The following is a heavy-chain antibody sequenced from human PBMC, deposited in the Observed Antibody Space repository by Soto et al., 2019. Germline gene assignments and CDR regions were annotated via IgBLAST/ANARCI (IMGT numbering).Heavy chain of an antibody. D-gene: IGHD2-15*01. CDR2: IIPIFGTA. CDR3: AREDCSGGSCYPLYGVDV. Sequence: ASVKVSCKASGGTFSSYAISWVRQAPGQGLEWMGGIIPIFGTANYAQKFQGRVTITADESTSTAYMELSSLRSEDTAVYYCAREDCSGGSCYPLYGVDVWGQGTTVTVSS. V-gene: IGHV1-69*13. J-gene: IGHJ6*02. CDR1: GGTFSSYA.